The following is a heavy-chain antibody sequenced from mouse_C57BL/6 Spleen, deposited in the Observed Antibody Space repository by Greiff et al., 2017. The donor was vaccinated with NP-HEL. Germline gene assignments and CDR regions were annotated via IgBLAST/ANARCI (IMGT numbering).Heavy chain of an antibody. D-gene: IGHD2-2*01. V-gene: IGHV5-12*01. CDR3: ARAHGYYYAMDY. CDR1: GFTFSDYY. Sequence: DVQLVESGGGLVQPGGSLKLSCAASGFTFSDYYMYWVRQTPEKRLEWVAYISNGGGSTYYPDTVKGRFTISRDNAKNTLYLQMSRLKSEDTARYYCARAHGYYYAMDYWGQGTSVTVSS. CDR2: ISNGGGST. J-gene: IGHJ4*01.